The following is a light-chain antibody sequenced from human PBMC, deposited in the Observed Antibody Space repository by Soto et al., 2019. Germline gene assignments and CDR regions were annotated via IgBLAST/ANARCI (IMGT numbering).Light chain of an antibody. J-gene: IGKJ5*01. CDR1: QSVSSSY. CDR3: QQDYNLLT. Sequence: EIVLTQSPGTLSLSPGERATLSCRASQSVSSSYLSCYQQKPGQAPRLLIYGASTRATGIPARFSGSGSGTDFTLTISSLQPEDFAVYYCQQDYNLLTFGQGTRLEIK. CDR2: GAS. V-gene: IGKV3D-7*01.